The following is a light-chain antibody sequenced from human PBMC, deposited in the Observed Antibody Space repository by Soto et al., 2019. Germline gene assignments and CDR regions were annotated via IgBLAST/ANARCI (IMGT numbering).Light chain of an antibody. Sequence: QPVLTQSPSASGSPGQRVTISCSGRGSNIGSHDVFWYQQLPGTAPKLLIYKNDQRPLGVPDRFSGSKSGTSASVAISGLRSEDEADYYCLVWDDSLSSRVFGTGTKVTVL. V-gene: IGLV1-47*01. CDR1: GSNIGSHD. CDR2: KND. CDR3: LVWDDSLSSRV. J-gene: IGLJ1*01.